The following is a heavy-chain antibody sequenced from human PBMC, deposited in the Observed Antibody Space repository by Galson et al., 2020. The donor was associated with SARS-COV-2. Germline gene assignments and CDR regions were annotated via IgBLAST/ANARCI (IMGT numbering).Heavy chain of an antibody. V-gene: IGHV4-34*01. J-gene: IGHJ6*03. Sequence: SQTLSLTFAVYGGSFSGYYWSWIRQPPGKGLEWIGEINHSGSTNYNPSLKSRVTISVDTSKNQFSLKLSSVTAADTAVYYCARDRYCSSTSCLNYYYYYYMDVWGKGTTVTVSS. CDR1: GGSFSGYY. D-gene: IGHD2-2*01. CDR2: INHSGST. CDR3: ARDRYCSSTSCLNYYYYYYMDV.